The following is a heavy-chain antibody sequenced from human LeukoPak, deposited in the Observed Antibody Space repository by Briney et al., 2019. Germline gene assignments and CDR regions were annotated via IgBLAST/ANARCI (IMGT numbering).Heavy chain of an antibody. CDR3: ARDRGYTSFDF. D-gene: IGHD5-18*01. V-gene: IGHV3-7*01. Sequence: GGSLRLSRAAYGVTFRNPWVTCPPEAPGGGGEGWATTKPDGSQKYYVDSVKGPFFISRDNVKDSLYLQMDSLRADDTAVYYCARDRGYTSFDFWGQGTLVAVSS. CDR2: TKPDGSQK. J-gene: IGHJ4*02. CDR1: GVTFRNPW.